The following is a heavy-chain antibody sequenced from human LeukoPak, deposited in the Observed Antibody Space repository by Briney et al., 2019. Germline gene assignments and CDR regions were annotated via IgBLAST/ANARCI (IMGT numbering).Heavy chain of an antibody. CDR3: AKGRTNDY. CDR2: ISDTGGNT. V-gene: IGHV3-23*01. J-gene: IGHJ4*02. Sequence: GGSLRLSCAASGFTFSTYAMSWVRQTPERGLEWVSAISDTGGNTFYADSVKGRFSISRDNSKNTLYLQMNSLRAEDTAIYYCAKGRTNDYWGQGTLVTVSS. CDR1: GFTFSTYA. D-gene: IGHD1/OR15-1a*01.